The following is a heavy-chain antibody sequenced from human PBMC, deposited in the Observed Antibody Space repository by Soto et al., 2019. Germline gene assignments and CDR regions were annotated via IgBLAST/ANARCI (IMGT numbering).Heavy chain of an antibody. D-gene: IGHD2-2*01. CDR3: AREGGHCSGTSCYRPPDY. J-gene: IGHJ4*02. CDR2: ITNKANSYTT. V-gene: IGHV3-72*01. CDR1: GFIFSDHY. Sequence: ESGGGLVQPGGSLRLSCAASGFIFSDHYMDWVRQAPGKGLEWVARITNKANSYTTEYAASVKGRFSISRGDSQNSVYLQMNSLKTEDTAVYYCAREGGHCSGTSCYRPPDYWGQGTLVTVSS.